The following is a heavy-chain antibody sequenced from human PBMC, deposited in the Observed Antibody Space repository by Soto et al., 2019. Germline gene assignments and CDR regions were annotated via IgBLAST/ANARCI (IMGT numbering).Heavy chain of an antibody. CDR1: GGSISSSSYY. J-gene: IGHJ4*02. CDR2: IYYSGST. D-gene: IGHD3-3*01. CDR3: ATIRSLRYFDY. V-gene: IGHV4-39*01. Sequence: LSLTCTASGGSISSSSYYWGWIRQPPGKGLEWIGSIYYSGSTYYNPSLKSRVTISVDTSKNQFSLKLSSVTAADTAVYYCATIRSLRYFDYWGQGTLVTVSS.